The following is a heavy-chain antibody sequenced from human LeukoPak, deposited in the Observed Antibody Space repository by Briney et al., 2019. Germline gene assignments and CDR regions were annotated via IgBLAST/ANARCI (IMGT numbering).Heavy chain of an antibody. Sequence: GGSLRLSCAASGFTFSSYSMNWVRQAPGKGLKWISSISSSSSYIYYADSVKGRFTISRDNAKNSLYLQMNSLRAEDTAVYYCARGLGDCSGGSCYSSDPWGQGTLVTVSS. CDR3: ARGLGDCSGGSCYSSDP. J-gene: IGHJ5*02. CDR2: ISSSSSYI. V-gene: IGHV3-21*01. CDR1: GFTFSSYS. D-gene: IGHD2-15*01.